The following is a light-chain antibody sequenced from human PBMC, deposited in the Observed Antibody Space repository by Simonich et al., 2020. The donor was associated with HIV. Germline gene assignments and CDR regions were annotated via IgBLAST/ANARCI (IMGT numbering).Light chain of an antibody. J-gene: IGKJ1*01. Sequence: DIVMTQSPDSLAVSLGERATINCKSSRSVLYSSNIKNYLAWYQQKPGQPPKLLIYWASTRESGVPDRFSASGSGTDFTLTISSLQAEDVAVYYCQQYYSTPPTFGQGTKVEIK. V-gene: IGKV4-1*01. CDR3: QQYYSTPPT. CDR1: RSVLYSSNIKNY. CDR2: WAS.